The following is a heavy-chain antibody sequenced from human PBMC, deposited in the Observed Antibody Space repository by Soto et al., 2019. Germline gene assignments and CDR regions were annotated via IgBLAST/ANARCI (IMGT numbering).Heavy chain of an antibody. Sequence: LSLTCAVYGGSFSGYYWSWIRQPPGKGLEWIGEINHSGSTNYSPSLKSRVTISVDTSKNQFSLKLSSVTAADTAVYYCARGGPYSSGWYRFDYWGKGTLVTVSS. J-gene: IGHJ4*02. D-gene: IGHD6-19*01. V-gene: IGHV4-34*01. CDR3: ARGGPYSSGWYRFDY. CDR1: GGSFSGYY. CDR2: INHSGST.